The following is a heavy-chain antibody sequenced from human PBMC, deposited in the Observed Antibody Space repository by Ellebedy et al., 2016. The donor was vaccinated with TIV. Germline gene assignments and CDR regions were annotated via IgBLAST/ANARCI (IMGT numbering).Heavy chain of an antibody. D-gene: IGHD1-26*01. CDR2: IYHSGST. J-gene: IGHJ3*02. Sequence: SETLSLXXAVSGGSISSGGYSWSWIRQPPGKGLEWIGYIYHSGSTYYNPSLKSRVTISVDRSKNQFSLKLSSVTAADTAVYYCARGVGGGDAFDIWGQGTMVTVSS. CDR1: GGSISSGGYS. V-gene: IGHV4-30-2*01. CDR3: ARGVGGGDAFDI.